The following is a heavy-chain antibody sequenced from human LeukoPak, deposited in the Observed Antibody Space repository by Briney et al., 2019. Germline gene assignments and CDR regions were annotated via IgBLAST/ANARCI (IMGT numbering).Heavy chain of an antibody. Sequence: SETLSLTCTVSGGSISSSNYYWAWIRQPPGKGLEWIGSIYYSGSTYYNPSLKSRVTISVDTSKNQFSLKLSSVTAADTAVYYCARVLHVFPWNWGQGTLVTVSS. CDR1: GGSISSSNYY. J-gene: IGHJ4*02. V-gene: IGHV4-39*01. D-gene: IGHD2-21*01. CDR2: IYYSGST. CDR3: ARVLHVFPWN.